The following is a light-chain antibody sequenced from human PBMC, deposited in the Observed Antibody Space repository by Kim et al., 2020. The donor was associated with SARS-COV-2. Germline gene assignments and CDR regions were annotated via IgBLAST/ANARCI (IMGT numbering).Light chain of an antibody. CDR3: QQYESNPYT. Sequence: SASVGGRVTLTCRASQGISNYLAWFQHKPGIPPKSLIYAASSLQSGVPSRFSGSGSGTEFTLTIDSLQPEDVATYYCQQYESNPYTFGQGTKLEI. V-gene: IGKV1-16*01. CDR2: AAS. J-gene: IGKJ2*01. CDR1: QGISNY.